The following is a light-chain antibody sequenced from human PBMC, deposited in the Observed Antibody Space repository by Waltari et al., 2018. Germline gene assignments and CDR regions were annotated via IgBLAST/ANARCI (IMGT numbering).Light chain of an antibody. CDR3: QSYDSSLSGRV. CDR2: ASY. V-gene: IGLV1-40*01. J-gene: IGLJ3*02. Sequence: QSVLTQPPSVSGAPGPRVTISCTGTSSNIGAGFEVFWYQQLPGSAPKLLIFASYNRSSGGPDRISGSTSGTSASLAITGLQAEDEADYYCQSYDSSLSGRVFGGGTRLTVL. CDR1: SSNIGAGFE.